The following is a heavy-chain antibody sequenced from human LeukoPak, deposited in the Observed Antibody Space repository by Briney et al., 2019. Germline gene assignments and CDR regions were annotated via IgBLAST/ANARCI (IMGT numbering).Heavy chain of an antibody. V-gene: IGHV4-34*01. Sequence: SETLSLTCAVYGGSFSGNYWSWIRQPPGKGLEWIGTIYYSGNTHYNPSLKSRVTMSVDTSKNQFSLKLSSVTAADTAVFYCARHQLAAGPRDAFDIWGQGTMVTVSS. CDR3: ARHQLAAGPRDAFDI. CDR2: IYYSGNT. D-gene: IGHD6-13*01. J-gene: IGHJ3*02. CDR1: GGSFSGNY.